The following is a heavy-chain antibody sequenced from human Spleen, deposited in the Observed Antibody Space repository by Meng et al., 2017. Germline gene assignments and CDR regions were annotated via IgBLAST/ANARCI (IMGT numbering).Heavy chain of an antibody. V-gene: IGHV3-23*01. CDR2: ISGSGSST. Sequence: GESLQISCVGSGFNFNSQTMNWVRQAPGKGLEGVSAISGSGSSTYYAESVKGRFTISRDNYANTVYLHMNSLRVDDTAVFYCAKKMGGFDSWGQGTRVTVSS. J-gene: IGHJ4*02. D-gene: IGHD3-16*01. CDR3: AKKMGGFDS. CDR1: GFNFNSQT.